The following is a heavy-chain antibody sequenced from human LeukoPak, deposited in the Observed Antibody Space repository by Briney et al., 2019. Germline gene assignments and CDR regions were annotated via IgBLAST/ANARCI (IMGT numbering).Heavy chain of an antibody. J-gene: IGHJ1*01. CDR1: GASISSGGYY. CDR3: ARGPHCSSTSCYSEYFHR. D-gene: IGHD2-2*01. V-gene: IGHV4-31*03. Sequence: TSQTLSLTCTVSGASISSGGYYWSWIRQHPGKGLEWIGYISYSGSPYYNPSLKSRVTISVDTSRNQFSLKLSSVTAADTAVYYCARGPHCSSTSCYSEYFHRWGQGTLVTVSS. CDR2: ISYSGSP.